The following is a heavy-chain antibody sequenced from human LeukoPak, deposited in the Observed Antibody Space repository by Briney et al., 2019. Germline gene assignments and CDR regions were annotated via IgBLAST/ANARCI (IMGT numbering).Heavy chain of an antibody. J-gene: IGHJ5*02. CDR2: INPNSGGT. V-gene: IGHV1-2*02. D-gene: IGHD3-3*01. Sequence: ASVKVSCKASGYTFTGYYMHWVRQAPGQGLEWMGWINPNSGGTNYAQKFQGRVTMTRDTSISTAYMGLSRLRSDDTAVYYCARVTYYDFWSGQNKERNWFDPWGQGTLVTVSS. CDR1: GYTFTGYY. CDR3: ARVTYYDFWSGQNKERNWFDP.